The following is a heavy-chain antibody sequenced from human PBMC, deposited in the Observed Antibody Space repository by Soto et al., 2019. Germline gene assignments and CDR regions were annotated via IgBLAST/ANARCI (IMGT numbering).Heavy chain of an antibody. D-gene: IGHD4-17*01. CDR3: ARSRNVAEFNDYGGNYQGFDI. CDR2: IIPLFGTP. V-gene: IGHV1-69*01. Sequence: QVQLVQSGAEVKRAGSSVKVSCKASVGAGNSHAVRWVRQAPGQGLEWMGGIIPLFGTPTYAQKFQAGVTISADHSTSTVYLDLSSLKSEDTAVYYCARSRNVAEFNDYGGNYQGFDIWGQGTRVTVSS. CDR1: VGAGNSHA. J-gene: IGHJ3*02.